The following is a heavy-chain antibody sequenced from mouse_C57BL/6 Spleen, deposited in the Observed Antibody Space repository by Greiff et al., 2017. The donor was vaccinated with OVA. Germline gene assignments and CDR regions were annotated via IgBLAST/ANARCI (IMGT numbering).Heavy chain of an antibody. J-gene: IGHJ3*01. D-gene: IGHD2-4*01. V-gene: IGHV5-9*01. CDR1: GFTFSSYT. CDR3: ARRSTMIRGFAY. Sequence: EVKLMESGGGLVKPGGSLKLSCAASGFTFSSYTMSWVRQTPEKRLEWVATISGGGGNTYYPDSVKGRFTISRDKAKNTLYLQMSSLMSEDTALYYCARRSTMIRGFAYWGQGTLVTVSA. CDR2: ISGGGGNT.